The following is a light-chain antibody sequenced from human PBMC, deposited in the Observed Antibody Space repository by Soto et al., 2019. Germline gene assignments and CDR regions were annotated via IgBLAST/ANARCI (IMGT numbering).Light chain of an antibody. CDR3: QQSHSTPIT. V-gene: IGKV1-39*01. Sequence: DLQMTQSPSSLSAVVGDRVTITCRASQSIGFNLNWYQQKPGKAPKLLIYGALTLQSGVPSRFSGSGSGTYFTLTISSLQPEDFATYYCQQSHSTPITFGQGTRLEIK. CDR2: GAL. CDR1: QSIGFN. J-gene: IGKJ5*01.